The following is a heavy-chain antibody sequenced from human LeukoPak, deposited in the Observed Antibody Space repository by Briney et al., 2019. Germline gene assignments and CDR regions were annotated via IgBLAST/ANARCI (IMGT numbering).Heavy chain of an antibody. J-gene: IGHJ4*02. CDR3: VSFYETN. CDR2: INSDGSWT. V-gene: IGHV3-74*01. D-gene: IGHD2-2*01. Sequence: GGSLRLSCAASGNYWMHWVRQAPGKGLVWVSHINSDGSWTGYADSVKGRFTIPKDNAKNTVYLQMNNLRAGDTAVYYCVSFYETNWGRGTLVTVSS. CDR1: GNYW.